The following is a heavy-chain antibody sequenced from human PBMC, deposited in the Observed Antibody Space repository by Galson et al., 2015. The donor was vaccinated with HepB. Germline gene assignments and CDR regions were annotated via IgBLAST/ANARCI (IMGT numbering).Heavy chain of an antibody. V-gene: IGHV4-30-4*07. J-gene: IGHJ5*02. Sequence: TLSLTCAVSGGSISSGDYSWSWIRQPPGKGLEWIGYIYYSGSTYYNPSLKSRITISIDTSKNQFSLRLSSVTAADTAVYYCARERGVVPAAMGYNWFDPWGQGTLVTVSS. CDR1: GGSISSGDYS. CDR2: IYYSGST. CDR3: ARERGVVPAAMGYNWFDP. D-gene: IGHD2-2*01.